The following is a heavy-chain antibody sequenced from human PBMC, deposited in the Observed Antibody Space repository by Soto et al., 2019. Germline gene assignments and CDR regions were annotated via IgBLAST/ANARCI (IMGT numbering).Heavy chain of an antibody. D-gene: IGHD6-6*01. CDR2: INPNSGGT. CDR3: ARSLGSSSSLNAPVLY. V-gene: IGHV1-2*02. Sequence: ASVKVSCKASGYTFTGYYMHWVRQAPGQGLEWMGWINPNSGGTNYAQKFQGRVTMTRDTSISTAYMELSRLRSDDTAVYYCARSLGSSSSLNAPVLYWGQGTLVTVSS. J-gene: IGHJ4*02. CDR1: GYTFTGYY.